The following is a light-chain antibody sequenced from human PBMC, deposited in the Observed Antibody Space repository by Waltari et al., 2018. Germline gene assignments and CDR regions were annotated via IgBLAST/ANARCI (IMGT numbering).Light chain of an antibody. V-gene: IGLV2-14*03. CDR3: SSFTSSSSFV. J-gene: IGLJ1*01. CDR2: DVV. CDR1: IRAVGGYKY. Sequence: QSALTQPASVSGSPGQSINISCTGTIRAVGGYKYVSWYHQHPGDVPRLLIYDVVKRPSGVSSRFSGSKSDNTARLTISGLQAADEAHYYCSSFTSSSSFVFGSGTKVTV.